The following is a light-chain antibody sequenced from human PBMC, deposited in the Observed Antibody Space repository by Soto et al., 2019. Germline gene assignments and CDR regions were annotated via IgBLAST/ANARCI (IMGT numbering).Light chain of an antibody. CDR2: DAS. V-gene: IGKV1-5*01. J-gene: IGKJ1*01. Sequence: DIQMTRSPSTLSASVGDRVTITSRPSRSISTWLSWFQQKPGKAPNLLIYDASSLESGVPSRFSGSGSETEFTLTISSLLHDDFATYYCQQYNRYWTFGQGTKVDIK. CDR3: QQYNRYWT. CDR1: RSISTW.